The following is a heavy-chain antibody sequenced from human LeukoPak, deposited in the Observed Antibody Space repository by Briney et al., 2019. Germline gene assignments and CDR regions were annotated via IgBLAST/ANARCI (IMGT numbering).Heavy chain of an antibody. CDR3: ATERERRITD. CDR2: IHPSGTT. CDR1: GFSISLGYY. J-gene: IGHJ4*02. V-gene: IGHV4-38-2*02. D-gene: IGHD1-1*01. Sequence: SETLSLTCDVSGFSISLGYYWVWIRQPAGQGLEWIGSIHPSGTTFYNSSLNSRITMTIDAPKNQFSLRLSLVAAVDTAVYFCATERERRITDWGQGTLVTVSS.